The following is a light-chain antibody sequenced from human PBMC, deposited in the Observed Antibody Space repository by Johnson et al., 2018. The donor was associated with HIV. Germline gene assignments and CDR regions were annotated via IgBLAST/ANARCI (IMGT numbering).Light chain of an antibody. CDR2: DDN. V-gene: IGLV1-51*01. CDR1: SSNIGNNY. J-gene: IGLJ1*01. Sequence: QSVLTQPPSVSAAPGQKVTISCSGSSSNIGNNYVSWYQQLPGTAPKLLIYDDNTRPSGIPDRFSGSKSGTSATLGITGLQTGAEADYYCGTWDSTLSAPHYVFGTGTNVTVL. CDR3: GTWDSTLSAPHYV.